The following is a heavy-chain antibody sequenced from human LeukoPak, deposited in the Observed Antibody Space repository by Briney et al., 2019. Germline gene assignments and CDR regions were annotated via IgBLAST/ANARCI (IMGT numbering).Heavy chain of an antibody. CDR2: IYYGGST. CDR1: GGSFSSSSYY. CDR3: ARAAGAWFDP. Sequence: PSETLSLTCTVSGGSFSSSSYYWGWIRQPPGQGLEWIGSIYYGGSTNYNPSLKSRVTMSVDTSKNQFSLKLSSVTAADTAVYYCARAAGAWFDPWGQGTLVTVSS. J-gene: IGHJ5*02. D-gene: IGHD4-17*01. V-gene: IGHV4-39*07.